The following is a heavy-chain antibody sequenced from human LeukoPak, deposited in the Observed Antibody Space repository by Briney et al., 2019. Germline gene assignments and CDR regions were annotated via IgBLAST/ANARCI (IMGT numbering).Heavy chain of an antibody. D-gene: IGHD5-12*01. CDR1: GFTFSSYA. Sequence: GGSLRLSCEASGFTFSSYAMSWVRQAPGKGLEWVSAISGSGGSTYYADSAKGRFTISRDNSKNTLYLQMNSLRAEDTAVYYCAKDRGDIVATIPGYWGQGTLVTVSS. CDR2: ISGSGGST. V-gene: IGHV3-23*01. J-gene: IGHJ4*02. CDR3: AKDRGDIVATIPGY.